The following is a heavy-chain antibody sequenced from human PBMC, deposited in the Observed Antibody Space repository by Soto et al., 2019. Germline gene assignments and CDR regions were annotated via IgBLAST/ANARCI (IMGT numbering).Heavy chain of an antibody. D-gene: IGHD5-12*01. CDR3: ARVETGRDGYNYDY. Sequence: SETLSLTCTASGGSISSGGYYWSWIRQHPGKGLKWIGYIYYSGSTYYNPSLKSRVTISVDTSKNQFSLKLSSVTAADTAVYYCARVETGRDGYNYDYWGQGTLVTVSS. J-gene: IGHJ4*02. CDR2: IYYSGST. V-gene: IGHV4-31*03. CDR1: GGSISSGGYY.